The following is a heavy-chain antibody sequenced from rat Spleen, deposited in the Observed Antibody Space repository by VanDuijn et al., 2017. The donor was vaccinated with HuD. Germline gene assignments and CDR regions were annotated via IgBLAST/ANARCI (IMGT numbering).Heavy chain of an antibody. J-gene: IGHJ2*01. V-gene: IGHV5-29*01. CDR2: ISYDGLVP. CDR1: GFTFSNYG. CDR3: ARPPYNNYFDY. D-gene: IGHD1-10*01. Sequence: EVKLVESGGGLVQPGNSLTLSCVAAGFTFSNYGMHWIRQAPKKGLEWVASISYDGLVPYYRDSVKGRCTISRDNSESTLYLQMDSLKSEDTATYYCARPPYNNYFDYWGQGVMVTVSS.